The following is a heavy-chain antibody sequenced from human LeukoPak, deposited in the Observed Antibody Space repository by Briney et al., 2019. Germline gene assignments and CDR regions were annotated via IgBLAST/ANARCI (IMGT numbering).Heavy chain of an antibody. J-gene: IGHJ4*02. CDR2: IFYSGRT. V-gene: IGHV4-59*01. CDR1: GGSISSYY. D-gene: IGHD2-8*01. Sequence: SETLSLTCSVSGGSISSYYWSWIRQPPGKGLEYIGYIFYSGRTNYNPSLKSRLTISVDTSKNQFSLTLSSVTAADTAVYYCARVNLLGYCTNGVCPGGGLPFDYWGQGTLVTVSS. CDR3: ARVNLLGYCTNGVCPGGGLPFDY.